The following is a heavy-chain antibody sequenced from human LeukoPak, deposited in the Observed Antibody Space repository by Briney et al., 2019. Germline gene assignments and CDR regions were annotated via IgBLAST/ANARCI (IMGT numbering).Heavy chain of an antibody. CDR2: ISYDGSNK. CDR3: ARDYFADMYYFDY. J-gene: IGHJ4*02. D-gene: IGHD2/OR15-2a*01. V-gene: IGHV3-30*19. Sequence: GWSLRLSCAASGFTFDDYGMSWVRQAPGRGLEWVAVISYDGSNKYYADSVKGRFTISRDNSKNTLYLQMNSLRAEDTAVYYCARDYFADMYYFDYWGQGTLVTVS. CDR1: GFTFDDYG.